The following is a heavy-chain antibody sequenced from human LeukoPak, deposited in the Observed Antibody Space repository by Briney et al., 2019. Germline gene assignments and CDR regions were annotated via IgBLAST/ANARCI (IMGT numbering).Heavy chain of an antibody. J-gene: IGHJ4*02. CDR1: GFTFSSYW. CDR3: ARVRYGDYYFDY. V-gene: IGHV4-39*07. Sequence: PGGSLRLSCAASGFTFSSYWMSWVRQAPGKGLEWIGSIYYSGSTYYNPSLKSRVTISVDTSKNQFSLKLSSVTAADTAVYYCARVRYGDYYFDYWGQGTLVTVSS. D-gene: IGHD4-17*01. CDR2: IYYSGST.